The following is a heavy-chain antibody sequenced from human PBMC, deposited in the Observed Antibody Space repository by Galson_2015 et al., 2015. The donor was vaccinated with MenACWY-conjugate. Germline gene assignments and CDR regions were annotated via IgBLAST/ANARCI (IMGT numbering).Heavy chain of an antibody. CDR1: GFTFSNYD. V-gene: IGHV3-13*04. CDR2: IGTVGDV. Sequence: SLRLSCAASGFTFSNYDMNWVRQVAGEGLEWVSAIGTVGDVYYATSVKGRFTISREDAQNSLYLQMNSLRAGDTAVYSCIRGSRRRGGLYWYFDLWGRGTLVTVSS. J-gene: IGHJ2*01. CDR3: IRGSRRRGGLYWYFDL.